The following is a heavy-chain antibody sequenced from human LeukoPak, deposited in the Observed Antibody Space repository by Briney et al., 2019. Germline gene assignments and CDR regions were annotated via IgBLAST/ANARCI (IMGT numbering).Heavy chain of an antibody. Sequence: GASVKVSCKAAVYTFTGSFMHWVRQAPGQGLQWLGWINLNSGYTNYARRFQGRVTMTRDTSITTAYMEMRGLRSDDTAGYYCAGALDLDYSMISDFWGQGTLVTVSS. J-gene: IGHJ4*02. CDR1: VYTFTGSF. CDR2: INLNSGYT. V-gene: IGHV1-2*02. CDR3: AGALDLDYSMISDF. D-gene: IGHD4-11*01.